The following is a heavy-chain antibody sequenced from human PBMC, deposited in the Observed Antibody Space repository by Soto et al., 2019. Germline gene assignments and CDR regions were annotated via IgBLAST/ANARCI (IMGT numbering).Heavy chain of an antibody. CDR1: GGTFSSYA. Sequence: SVKVSCKASGGTFSSYAISWVRQAPGQGLEWMGGIIPIFGTANYAQKFQGRVTITADESTSTAYMELSSLRSEDTAVYYCARGPLRLYCSGGSCYSFGYFDVWGQGTLVTGSS. D-gene: IGHD2-15*01. CDR3: ARGPLRLYCSGGSCYSFGYFDV. CDR2: IIPIFGTA. V-gene: IGHV1-69*13. J-gene: IGHJ4*02.